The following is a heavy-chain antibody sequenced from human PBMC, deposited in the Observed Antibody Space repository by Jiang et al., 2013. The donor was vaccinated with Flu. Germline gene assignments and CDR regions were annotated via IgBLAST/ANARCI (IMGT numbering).Heavy chain of an antibody. J-gene: IGHJ4*02. CDR3: ARRGATVVMATAYFDELDY. CDR1: GYTFIDYW. V-gene: IGHV5-51*01. D-gene: IGHD2-15*01. Sequence: VQLVESGAEVNKAGESLKISCKVSGYTFIDYWIGWVRQTPGKGLEWMGIIYPDDSDTKYSPSFQGQVTISADKSISTAYLQWSSLKTSDTATYYCARRGATVVMATAYFDELDYWGQGTLVTVSS. CDR2: IYPDDSDT.